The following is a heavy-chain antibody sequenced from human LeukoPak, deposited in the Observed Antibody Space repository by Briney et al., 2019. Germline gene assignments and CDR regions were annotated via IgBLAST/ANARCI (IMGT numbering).Heavy chain of an antibody. J-gene: IGHJ4*02. D-gene: IGHD2-2*01. V-gene: IGHV3-23*01. CDR2: ISGSGGST. Sequence: PGGSLRLSCAASGFTFSSYAMGWVRQAPGKGLEWVSAISGSGGSTYYADSVKGRFTISRDNSKNTLYLQMNSLRAEDTAVYYCATAAVPSGYCSSTSCFPFDYWGQGTLVTVSS. CDR1: GFTFSSYA. CDR3: ATAAVPSGYCSSTSCFPFDY.